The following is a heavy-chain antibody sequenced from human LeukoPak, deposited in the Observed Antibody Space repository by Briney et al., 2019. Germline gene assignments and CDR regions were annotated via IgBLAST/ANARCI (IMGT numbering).Heavy chain of an antibody. Sequence: ASVKVSCKASGGTFSSYAISWVRQATGQGLEWMGWMNPNSGNTGYAQKFQGRVTMTRNTSISTAYMELSSLRSEDTAVYYCWLDSSGSSVWGQGTTVTVSS. J-gene: IGHJ3*01. CDR3: WLDSSGSSV. D-gene: IGHD3-22*01. V-gene: IGHV1-8*02. CDR2: MNPNSGNT. CDR1: GGTFSSYA.